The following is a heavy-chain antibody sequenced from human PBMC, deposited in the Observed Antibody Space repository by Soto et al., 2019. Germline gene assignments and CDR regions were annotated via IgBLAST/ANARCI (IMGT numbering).Heavy chain of an antibody. J-gene: IGHJ4*02. Sequence: RLSCAASGFTFSSYAMSWVRQAPGRGLEWVSAISGSGGSTYYADSVKGRFTISRDNSKNTLYLQMNSLRAEDTAVYYCAKSHRPRITGTPDYWGQGTLVTVSS. CDR1: GFTFSSYA. CDR2: ISGSGGST. D-gene: IGHD1-7*01. CDR3: AKSHRPRITGTPDY. V-gene: IGHV3-23*01.